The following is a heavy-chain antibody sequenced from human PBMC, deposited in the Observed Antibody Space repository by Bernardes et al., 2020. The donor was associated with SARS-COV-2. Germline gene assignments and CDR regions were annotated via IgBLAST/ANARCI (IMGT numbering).Heavy chain of an antibody. J-gene: IGHJ6*02. Sequence: GGSLRLSCAASRFNFSSYGMHWVRQAPGKGLEWVAVIWSDGSEKYYVDSVKGRFTIFRDNPKNTVYLQMDSLRVEDTAVYYCAREWLGQFERYGLDDWGQGTTVIVSS. CDR3: AREWLGQFERYGLDD. CDR1: RFNFSSYG. V-gene: IGHV3-33*01. CDR2: IWSDGSEK. D-gene: IGHD1-1*01.